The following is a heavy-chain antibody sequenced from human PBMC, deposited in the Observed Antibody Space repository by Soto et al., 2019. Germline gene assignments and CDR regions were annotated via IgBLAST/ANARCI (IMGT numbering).Heavy chain of an antibody. Sequence: SVKVSRKASGGTFSSYAISWVRQAPGQGLEWMGGIIPIFGTANYAQKFQGRVTITADESTSTAYMELSSLRSEDTAVYYCARYSPSGYPPTNWFDPWGQGTLVTVSS. J-gene: IGHJ5*02. V-gene: IGHV1-69*13. CDR1: GGTFSSYA. CDR2: IIPIFGTA. CDR3: ARYSPSGYPPTNWFDP. D-gene: IGHD3-22*01.